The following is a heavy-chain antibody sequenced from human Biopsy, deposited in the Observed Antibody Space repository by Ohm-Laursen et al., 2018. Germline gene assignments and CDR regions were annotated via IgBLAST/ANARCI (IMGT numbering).Heavy chain of an antibody. V-gene: IGHV4-4*07. J-gene: IGHJ6*02. D-gene: IGHD3/OR15-3a*01. CDR2: IYGSGST. CDR3: AREGLDWDNRRYKGLDV. Sequence: SETLSLICTVSGDSISSDYWTWIRRPAGKGLEWIGRIYGSGSTNYNPSLRGRVTLSGDTSKNQVSLRLRSVTAADTAVYYCAREGLDWDNRRYKGLDVWGQGATVIVSS. CDR1: GDSISSDY.